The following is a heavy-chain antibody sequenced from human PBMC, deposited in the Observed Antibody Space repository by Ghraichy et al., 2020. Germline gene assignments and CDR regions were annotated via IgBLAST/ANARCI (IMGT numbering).Heavy chain of an antibody. Sequence: LSLTCAASGFIFSYYAMSWVRQTPGKGLEWVSAISGSGGSTYYADSVKGRFTISRDNSKNTLYLQMNSLRAEDTAVYYCAKGRPAAYYFDYWGQGTLVTVSS. CDR1: GFIFSYYA. J-gene: IGHJ4*02. V-gene: IGHV3-23*01. CDR3: AKGRPAAYYFDY. CDR2: ISGSGGST. D-gene: IGHD2-2*01.